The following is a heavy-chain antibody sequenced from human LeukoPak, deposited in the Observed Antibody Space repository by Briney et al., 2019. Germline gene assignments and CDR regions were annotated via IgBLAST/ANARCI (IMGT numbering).Heavy chain of an antibody. CDR2: ISDSGGTT. D-gene: IGHD6-19*01. CDR3: AKDARRSSGWYFFDH. Sequence: GGSLRLSCVASGFTFSNLAMGWVRQARGKGLEWVSVISDSGGTTYCADSVKGRFTISRDNSRNTLYLQMNSLRVEDTAVYYCAKDARRSSGWYFFDHWGQGTLVTVSS. V-gene: IGHV3-23*01. CDR1: GFTFSNLA. J-gene: IGHJ4*02.